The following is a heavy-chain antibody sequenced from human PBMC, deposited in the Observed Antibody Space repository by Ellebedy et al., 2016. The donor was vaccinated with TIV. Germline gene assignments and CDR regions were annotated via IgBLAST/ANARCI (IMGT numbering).Heavy chain of an antibody. J-gene: IGHJ3*02. CDR2: ISGYNGNT. CDR3: ARDKDYYYDSSGYNDASGI. Sequence: ASVKVSCKASGYTFTSYGISWVRQAPGQGLEWMGWISGYNGNTNYAQKLQGRVTMTTDTSTSTAYMELRSLRSDDTALYYCARDKDYYYDSSGYNDASGIWGQGTMVTVSS. D-gene: IGHD3-22*01. CDR1: GYTFTSYG. V-gene: IGHV1-18*04.